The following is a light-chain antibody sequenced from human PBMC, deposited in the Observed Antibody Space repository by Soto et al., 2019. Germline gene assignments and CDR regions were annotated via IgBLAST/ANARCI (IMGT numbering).Light chain of an antibody. V-gene: IGKV3-20*01. CDR2: GAS. CDR3: QQYGSSPT. J-gene: IGKJ1*01. CDR1: QSVSSSY. Sequence: EIVLTQSPGTLSLSPGERATLSCRASQSVSSSYLAWYQQKPGQAPRLLIYGASSWATGIPDRFSGSGSGTGFTLTISRLEPEDFGVYYCQQYGSSPTFGQGTKVEIK.